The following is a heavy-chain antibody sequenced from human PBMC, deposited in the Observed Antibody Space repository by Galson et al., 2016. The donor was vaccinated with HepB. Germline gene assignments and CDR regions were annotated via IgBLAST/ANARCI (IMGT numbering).Heavy chain of an antibody. CDR1: GYSFNGYG. CDR3: ARDRAATAYSDF. V-gene: IGHV1-18*01. Sequence: SVKVSCKASGYSFNGYGISWVRQAPGQGLEWMGWISAYNGDTKFAEKFQGRVTMTTDTSTSTAYMELRGLRSDDAAVYYCARDRAATAYSDFWGQGTLVTVSS. CDR2: ISAYNGDT. D-gene: IGHD6-25*01. J-gene: IGHJ4*02.